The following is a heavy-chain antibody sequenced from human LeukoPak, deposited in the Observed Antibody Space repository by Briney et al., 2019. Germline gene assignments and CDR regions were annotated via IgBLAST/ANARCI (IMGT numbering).Heavy chain of an antibody. D-gene: IGHD3-22*01. J-gene: IGHJ4*02. CDR1: GYTFTGYY. Sequence: ASVKVSCKASGYTFTGYYIHWVRQAPGQGLEWMGWINPNINGTNYAQKFQGRVTMTGDRSISTAYMELSRLRSDDTAVYYCARDSYYDSSGYCNYWGQGTLVTVSS. CDR3: ARDSYYDSSGYCNY. V-gene: IGHV1-2*02. CDR2: INPNINGT.